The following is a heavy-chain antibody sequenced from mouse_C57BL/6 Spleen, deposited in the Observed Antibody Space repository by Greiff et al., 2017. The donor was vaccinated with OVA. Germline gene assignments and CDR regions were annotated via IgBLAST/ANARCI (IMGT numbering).Heavy chain of an antibody. D-gene: IGHD2-12*01. CDR2: IRLKSDNYAT. CDR1: GFTFSNYW. CDR3: TSLYPGFAY. J-gene: IGHJ3*01. V-gene: IGHV6-3*01. Sequence: EVKLQESGGGLVQPGGSMKLSCVASGFTFSNYWMNWVRQSPEKGLEWVAQIRLKSDNYATHYAESVKGRFTISRDDSKSGVYLHMNNLRAEDTGIYYCTSLYPGFAYWGQGTLVTVSA.